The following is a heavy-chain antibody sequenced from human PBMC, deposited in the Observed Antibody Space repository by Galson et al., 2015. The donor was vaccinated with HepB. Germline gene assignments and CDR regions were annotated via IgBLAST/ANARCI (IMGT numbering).Heavy chain of an antibody. D-gene: IGHD6-19*01. CDR1: GFTFSSYG. V-gene: IGHV3-33*01. J-gene: IGHJ4*02. CDR3: ARDGQRYSSGLDY. CDR2: IWYDGSNK. Sequence: SLRLSCAASGFTFSSYGMHWVRQAPGKGLEWVAVIWYDGSNKYYADSVKGRFTISRDNSKNTLYLQMNSLRAEDTAVYYCARDGQRYSSGLDYWGQGTLVTVSS.